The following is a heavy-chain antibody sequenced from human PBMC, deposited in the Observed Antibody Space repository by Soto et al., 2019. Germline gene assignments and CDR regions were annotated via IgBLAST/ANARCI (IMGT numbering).Heavy chain of an antibody. D-gene: IGHD3-10*01. J-gene: IGHJ4*02. CDR1: GFTFSTYA. CDR3: MNLYSYGSGSYYK. V-gene: IGHV3-23*01. CDR2: MSGSGGST. Sequence: GSLRLSCAASGFTFSTYAMSWVRQAPGKGLEWVSGMSGSGGSTYHADSVKGRFTISRDNSKNTLYLQMNSLRAEDTAVYYCMNLYSYGSGSYYKWGQGTLVTVSS.